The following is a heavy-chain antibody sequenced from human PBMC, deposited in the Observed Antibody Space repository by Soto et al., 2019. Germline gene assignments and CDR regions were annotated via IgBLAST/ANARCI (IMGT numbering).Heavy chain of an antibody. J-gene: IGHJ4*02. D-gene: IGHD2-21*02. CDR1: GFRFSDHS. CDR3: ARLPKGSLVTA. CDR2: ISSNSDTT. V-gene: IGHV3-48*02. Sequence: LVESGGDLVYPGGSLRLSCVASGFRFSDHSMNWVRQAPGMGLQWISYISSNSDTTYYADSVKGRFTVSRDNAKNALFLQMNSLRDDDTATYYCARLPKGSLVTAWGQGARVTVSS.